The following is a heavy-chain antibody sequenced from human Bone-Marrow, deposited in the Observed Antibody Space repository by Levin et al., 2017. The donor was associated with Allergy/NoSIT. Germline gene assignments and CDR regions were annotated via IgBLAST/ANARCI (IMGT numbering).Heavy chain of an antibody. CDR1: GFTFSSYA. V-gene: IGHV3-23*01. CDR2: ITSAGDT. J-gene: IGHJ4*02. Sequence: AGGSLRLSCAASGFTFSSYAMGWVRQAPGKGLEWVSAITSAGDTYYADSVKGRFGVARDDSKNTVSLQMNSLRAEDTAIYYCGREEAGNSWDTIDFWGQGTLVTVSS. CDR3: GREEAGNSWDTIDF. D-gene: IGHD6-13*01.